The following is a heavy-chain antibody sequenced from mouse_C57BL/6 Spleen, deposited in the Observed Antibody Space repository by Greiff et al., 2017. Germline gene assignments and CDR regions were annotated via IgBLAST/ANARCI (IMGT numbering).Heavy chain of an antibody. CDR1: GFTFSDYG. D-gene: IGHD4-1*01. V-gene: IGHV5-17*01. J-gene: IGHJ1*03. Sequence: EVKLVESGGGLVKPGGSLKLSCAASGFTFSDYGMHWVRQAPEKGLEWVAYISSGSSTIYYADTVKGRFTISRDNAKNTLFLQMTSLRSEDTAMYYCGRRGWDGYFDVWGTGTTVTVSS. CDR3: GRRGWDGYFDV. CDR2: ISSGSSTI.